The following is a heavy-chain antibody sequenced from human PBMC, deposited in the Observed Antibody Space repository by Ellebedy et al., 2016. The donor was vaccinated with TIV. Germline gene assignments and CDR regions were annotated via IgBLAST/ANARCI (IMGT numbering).Heavy chain of an antibody. CDR3: AAEGASGDYNSNGMDV. V-gene: IGHV1-69*13. Sequence: SVKVSXKASGGTFSSYAISWVRQAPGQGLEWMGGIIPIFGTANYAQKFQGRVTITADESTSTAYMELSSLRSEDTAVYYCAAEGASGDYNSNGMDVWGQGTTVTVSS. J-gene: IGHJ6*02. CDR1: GGTFSSYA. CDR2: IIPIFGTA. D-gene: IGHD3-10*01.